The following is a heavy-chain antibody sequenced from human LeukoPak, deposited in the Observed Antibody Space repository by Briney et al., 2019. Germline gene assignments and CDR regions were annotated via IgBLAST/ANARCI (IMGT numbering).Heavy chain of an antibody. CDR2: INPNNGDT. Sequence: ASVKVSCKASGYTITGYYMHWVRQAPGQGLEWMGWINPNNGDTNYQGRVTMTRDTSINTAYMELSRLRSDDTAVYYCAREGVAPYYYYYYMDVWGKGTTVTVSS. J-gene: IGHJ6*03. CDR1: GYTITGYY. CDR3: AREGVAPYYYYYYMDV. V-gene: IGHV1-2*02. D-gene: IGHD3-3*01.